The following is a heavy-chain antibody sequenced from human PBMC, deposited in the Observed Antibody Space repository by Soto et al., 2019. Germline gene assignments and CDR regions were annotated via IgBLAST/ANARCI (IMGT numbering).Heavy chain of an antibody. J-gene: IGHJ1*01. CDR2: IYYSGST. CDR3: ARIDEWLVFWH. D-gene: IGHD6-19*01. CDR1: GGSISSSSYY. V-gene: IGHV4-39*01. Sequence: QLQLQESGPGLVKPSETLSLTCTVSGGSISSSSYYWGWIRQPPGKGLEWIGSIYYSGSTYYNPSLKSRVTISVDTSKNQFSLKLSSVTAADTAVYYCARIDEWLVFWHWGQGTLVTVSS.